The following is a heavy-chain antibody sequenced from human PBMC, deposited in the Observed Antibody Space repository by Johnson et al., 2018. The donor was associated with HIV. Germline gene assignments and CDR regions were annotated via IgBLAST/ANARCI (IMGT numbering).Heavy chain of an antibody. D-gene: IGHD6-6*01. CDR2: ISGDGSSL. J-gene: IGHJ3*02. Sequence: VQLVESGGALVQPGGSLRLSCEVSGFTISTFWMHWVRQVPGKVLMWVSRISGDGSSLSYADSVKGRFTISRDNAKNTLYLQLNSLRVEDTAIYYCARAQLLADDAFNKWGQGTMVTVSS. CDR1: GFTISTFW. CDR3: ARAQLLADDAFNK. V-gene: IGHV3-74*02.